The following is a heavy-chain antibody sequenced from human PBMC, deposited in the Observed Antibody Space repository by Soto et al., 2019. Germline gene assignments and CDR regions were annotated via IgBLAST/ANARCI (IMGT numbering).Heavy chain of an antibody. J-gene: IGHJ4*02. Sequence: QITLKESGPTLVKPTQTLTLTCTFSGFSLSTSGVGVGWIRQPPGKALEWLALIYWDDDKRYSPSLKSRLTITKNTXKXQAVLTMTNMDPVDTATYYCAHSLIPNWGSRGAFDYWGQGTLVTVSS. D-gene: IGHD7-27*01. V-gene: IGHV2-5*02. CDR3: AHSLIPNWGSRGAFDY. CDR1: GFSLSTSGVG. CDR2: IYWDDDK.